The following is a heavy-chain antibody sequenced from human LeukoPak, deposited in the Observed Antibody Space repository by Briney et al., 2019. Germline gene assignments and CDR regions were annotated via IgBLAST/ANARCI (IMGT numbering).Heavy chain of an antibody. V-gene: IGHV1-24*01. J-gene: IGHJ4*02. CDR2: FDPEDGET. CDR3: ATATGYGSGSYPDY. D-gene: IGHD3-10*01. CDR1: GYTLTELS. Sequence: RASVKVSCKVSGYTLTELSMHWVRQAPGKGLEWMGGFDPEDGETIYAQKFQCRVTMTEDTSTDTAYMELSSLRSEDTAVYYCATATGYGSGSYPDYWGQGTLVTVSS.